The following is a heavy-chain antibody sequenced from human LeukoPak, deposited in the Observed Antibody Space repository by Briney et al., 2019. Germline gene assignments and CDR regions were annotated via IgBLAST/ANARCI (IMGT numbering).Heavy chain of an antibody. D-gene: IGHD1-1*01. V-gene: IGHV3-30*19. CDR3: ARAGGANPDAFDI. CDR1: GFTFSSYG. CDR2: ISYDGSNK. J-gene: IGHJ3*02. Sequence: GGSLRLSCAASGFTFSSYGMHWVRQAPGKGLEWVAVISYDGSNKYYADSVKGRFTISRDNSKNTLYLQMNSLRAEDTAVYYCARAGGANPDAFDIWGQGTMVTVSS.